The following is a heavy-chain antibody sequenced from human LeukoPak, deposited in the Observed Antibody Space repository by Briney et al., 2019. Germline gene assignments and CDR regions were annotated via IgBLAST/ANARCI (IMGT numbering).Heavy chain of an antibody. CDR3: ARERSHYYDSSGPNGKFDY. D-gene: IGHD3-22*01. CDR1: GYTFTSYG. CDR2: ISAYNGNT. Sequence: ASVKVSCKASGYTFTSYGISWVRQAPGQGLEWMGWISAYNGNTNYAQKLQGRVTMTTDTSTSTAYMELRSLRSDDTAVYYCARERSHYYDSSGPNGKFDYWGQGTLVTVSS. J-gene: IGHJ4*02. V-gene: IGHV1-18*01.